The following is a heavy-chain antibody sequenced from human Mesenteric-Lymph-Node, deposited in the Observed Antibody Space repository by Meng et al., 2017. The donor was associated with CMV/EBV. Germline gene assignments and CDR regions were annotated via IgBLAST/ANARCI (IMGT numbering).Heavy chain of an antibody. V-gene: IGHV3-30*02. D-gene: IGHD2-2*02. CDR3: AKVPHGCSSTSCYTIYYYYYGMDV. Sequence: GESLKISCAVSGLTFSSYEMNWVRQAPGKGLEWVAFIRYDGSNKYYADSVKGRFTISRDNSKNTLHLQMNSLRAEDTAVYYCAKVPHGCSSTSCYTIYYYYYGMDVWGQGTTVTVSS. CDR2: IRYDGSNK. J-gene: IGHJ6*02. CDR1: GLTFSSYE.